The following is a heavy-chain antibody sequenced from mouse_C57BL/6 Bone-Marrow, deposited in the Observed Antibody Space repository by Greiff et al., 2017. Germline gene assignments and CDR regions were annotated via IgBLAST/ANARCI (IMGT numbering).Heavy chain of an antibody. CDR2: IHPNNGDT. D-gene: IGHD1-1*01. CDR3: AGSSSFVYCFDY. CDR1: GYTFTTYP. V-gene: IGHV1-47*01. J-gene: IGHJ2*01. Sequence: QVQLQQSGAELVKPGASVKMSCTASGYTFTTYPMDWVKQTHGKSLEWIGTIHPNNGDTNYTEKFKGKATLTVDKSSNTVYLELSRLTSDDSAVSDCAGSSSFVYCFDYWGQGTIVTVSA.